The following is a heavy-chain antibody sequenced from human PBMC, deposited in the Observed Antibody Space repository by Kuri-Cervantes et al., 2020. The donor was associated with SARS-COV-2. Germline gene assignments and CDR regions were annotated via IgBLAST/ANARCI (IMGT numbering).Heavy chain of an antibody. D-gene: IGHD3-10*01. CDR1: GFTFSSYG. Sequence: GESLKISCAASGFTFSSYGMHWVRQAPGKGLEWVAFIRYDGSNKYYADSVKGRFTISRDNSKNMLYLQMNSLRAEDTAVYFCVTLPRSGRSERWFSVWFDPWGQGTLVTVSS. CDR2: IRYDGSNK. J-gene: IGHJ5*02. V-gene: IGHV3-30*02. CDR3: VTLPRSGRSERWFSVWFDP.